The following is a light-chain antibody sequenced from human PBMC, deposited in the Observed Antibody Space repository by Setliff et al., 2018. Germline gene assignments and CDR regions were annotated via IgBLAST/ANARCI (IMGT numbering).Light chain of an antibody. Sequence: QSALTQPASVSGSPGQSITISCTGSSGDIGSFTFVSWYQQYPDEAPKLIIFEVSDRPSGISDRFSGSKSANTASLTISGLQAEDEADYYCSSYTSNGLYCFGTGTKVTV. CDR2: EVS. CDR3: SSYTSNGLYC. V-gene: IGLV2-14*03. CDR1: SGDIGSFTF. J-gene: IGLJ1*01.